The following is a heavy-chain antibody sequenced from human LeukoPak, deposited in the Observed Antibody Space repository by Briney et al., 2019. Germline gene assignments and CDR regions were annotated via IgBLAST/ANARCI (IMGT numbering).Heavy chain of an antibody. J-gene: IGHJ6*02. CDR1: GGSFSGYY. V-gene: IGHV4-34*01. D-gene: IGHD3-10*01. CDR3: ARDNSYGSGTFYYYYAMDV. Sequence: PSETLSLTCAVYGGSFSGYYWSWIRQPPGKGLEWIGEINRSGSTNYNPSLKSRATISVDTSKNQFSLRLSSVTAADTAVYYCARDNSYGSGTFYYYYAMDVWGQGTTVTVSS. CDR2: INRSGST.